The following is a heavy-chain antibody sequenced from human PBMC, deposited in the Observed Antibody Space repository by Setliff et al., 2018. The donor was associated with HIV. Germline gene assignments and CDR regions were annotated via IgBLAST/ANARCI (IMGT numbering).Heavy chain of an antibody. Sequence: LSLSCAASGFTFSNARMSWVRQAPGKGLEWVGRIKSKTDGGTTDYAAPVKGRFTISRDDSKNTVHLQMHSLKTEDTGVYYCTTGGYDGIIDSWGHGTLVTVSS. D-gene: IGHD5-12*01. J-gene: IGHJ5*01. CDR2: IKSKTDGGTT. CDR3: TTGGYDGIIDS. V-gene: IGHV3-15*01. CDR1: GFTFSNAR.